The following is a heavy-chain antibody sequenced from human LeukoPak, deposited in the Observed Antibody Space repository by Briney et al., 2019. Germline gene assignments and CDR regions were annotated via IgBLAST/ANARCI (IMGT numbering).Heavy chain of an antibody. D-gene: IGHD3-22*01. J-gene: IGHJ4*02. CDR2: MNPNSGNT. V-gene: IGHV1-8*01. CDR1: GYTFTSYD. CDR3: ARGSGDSSGYYQKDY. Sequence: ASVKVSCKASGYTFTSYDINWVRQATGQGLEWVGWMNPNSGNTGYAQKFQGRVTMTRNTSISTAYMELSSLRSEDTAVYYCARGSGDSSGYYQKDYWGQGTLVTVSS.